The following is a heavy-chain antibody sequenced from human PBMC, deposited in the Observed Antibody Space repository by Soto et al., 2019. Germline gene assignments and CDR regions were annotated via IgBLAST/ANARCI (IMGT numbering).Heavy chain of an antibody. CDR1: GGAISSYY. D-gene: IGHD4-17*01. Sequence: PSETLSLTCTVSGGAISSYYWSWIRQPPGKGLEWIGYIYYSGSTNYNPSLKSRVTISVDTSKNQFSLKLSSVTAADTAVYYCARAEVDYGDYPASFDYWGQGTLVTVSS. CDR3: ARAEVDYGDYPASFDY. V-gene: IGHV4-59*01. J-gene: IGHJ4*02. CDR2: IYYSGST.